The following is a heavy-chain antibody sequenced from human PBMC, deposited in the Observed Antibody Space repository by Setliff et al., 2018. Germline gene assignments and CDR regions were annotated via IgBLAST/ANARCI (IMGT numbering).Heavy chain of an antibody. J-gene: IGHJ4*02. V-gene: IGHV1-18*01. D-gene: IGHD6-19*01. CDR1: GFGFTTCG. CDR3: VRSSAPQVVLAADFDF. Sequence: ASVKVSCKTSGFGFTTCGFSWVRRAPGQGLEWLGSISPYSGNTNYPQWLQDRVTMTIDTSATTVYMELQSLRSDDTAVYYCVRSSAPQVVLAADFDFWGQGTPVTVSS. CDR2: ISPYSGNT.